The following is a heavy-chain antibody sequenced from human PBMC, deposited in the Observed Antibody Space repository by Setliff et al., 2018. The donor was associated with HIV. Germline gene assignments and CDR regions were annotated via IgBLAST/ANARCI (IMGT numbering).Heavy chain of an antibody. Sequence: PSETLSLTCNVSGVSISAYYWSWIRQPPGKGLEWVGYVYYGGVTNYNPSHKSRLTISVDTSKNQFSLALSSVTAADTAVYYCAYSTGWYYFDYWGHGSLVTVSS. CDR2: VYYGGVT. V-gene: IGHV4-59*01. CDR3: AYSTGWYYFDY. CDR1: GVSISAYY. J-gene: IGHJ4*01. D-gene: IGHD6-19*01.